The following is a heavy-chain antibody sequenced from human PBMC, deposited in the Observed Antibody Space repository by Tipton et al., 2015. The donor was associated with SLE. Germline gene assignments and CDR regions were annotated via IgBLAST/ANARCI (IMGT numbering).Heavy chain of an antibody. Sequence: SLRLSCAASGFTFSSYSMNWVRRAPGRGLEWVSSISSDSYYIYYADSVKGRFTISRDNAKNSLYLQMNSLRAEDTAVYYCARDDIAADDMDVWGQGTTVTVSS. D-gene: IGHD6-6*01. CDR3: ARDDIAADDMDV. V-gene: IGHV3-21*03. CDR1: GFTFSSYS. CDR2: ISSDSYYI. J-gene: IGHJ6*02.